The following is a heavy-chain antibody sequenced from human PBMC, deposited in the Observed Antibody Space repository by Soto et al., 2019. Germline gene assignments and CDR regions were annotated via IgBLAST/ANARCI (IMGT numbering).Heavy chain of an antibody. CDR1: GYTFTSYA. D-gene: IGHD6-13*01. Sequence: ASVKVSCKASGYTFTSYAMHWVRQAPGQRLEWMGWINAGNGNTKYSQKFQGRVTITRDTSASTAYMELSSLRSEDTAVYYCARDLAAAGLYYYYYYYMDVWGKGTTVTVSS. CDR2: INAGNGNT. J-gene: IGHJ6*03. CDR3: ARDLAAAGLYYYYYYYMDV. V-gene: IGHV1-3*01.